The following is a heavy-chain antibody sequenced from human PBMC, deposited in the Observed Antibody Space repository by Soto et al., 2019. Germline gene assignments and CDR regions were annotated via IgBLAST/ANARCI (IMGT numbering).Heavy chain of an antibody. CDR3: ASHIVGALGPFDY. CDR1: GGSFSGYY. D-gene: IGHD1-26*01. CDR2: INHSGST. V-gene: IGHV4-34*01. Sequence: QVQLQQWGAGLLKPSETLSLTCAVYGGSFSGYYWSWIRQPPGKGLEWIGEINHSGSTNYNPSLKSRVTISVDTSKNQFSLKLSSVTAADTAVYYCASHIVGALGPFDYWGQGTLVTVSS. J-gene: IGHJ4*02.